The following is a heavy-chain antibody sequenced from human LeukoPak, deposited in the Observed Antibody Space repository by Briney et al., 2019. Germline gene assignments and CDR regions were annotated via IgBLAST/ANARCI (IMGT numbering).Heavy chain of an antibody. CDR3: ARGFWDIPSPYFDY. CDR1: GYTFTSYG. D-gene: IGHD2-15*01. CDR2: ISAYNGNT. V-gene: IGHV1-18*01. J-gene: IGHJ4*02. Sequence: AASVKVSCKASGYTFTSYGISWVRQAPGQGLEWMGWISAYNGNTNYAQKLQGRVTITADKSTSTAYMELSSLRSEDTAVYYCARGFWDIPSPYFDYWGQGTLVTVSS.